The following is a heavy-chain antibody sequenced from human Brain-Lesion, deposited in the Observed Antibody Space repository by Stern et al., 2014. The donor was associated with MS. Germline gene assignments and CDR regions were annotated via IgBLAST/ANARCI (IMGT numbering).Heavy chain of an antibody. D-gene: IGHD5-18*01. CDR1: GGTFGTYP. CDR3: AKDGPALVTNWFDP. J-gene: IGHJ5*02. CDR2: IIPIFGSP. V-gene: IGHV1-69*06. Sequence: MQLVESGPEVKKPGSSGQGSCKASGGTFGTYPITWLRQAPGQGLEWMGRIIPIFGSPNYAQKFQGRVTITADRSTTTVYMKLSSLKSDDAAVYYCAKDGPALVTNWFDPWGRGTLVTVSS.